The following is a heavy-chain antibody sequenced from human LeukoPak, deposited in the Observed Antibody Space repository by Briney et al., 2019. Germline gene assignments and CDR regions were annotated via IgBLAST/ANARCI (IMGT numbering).Heavy chain of an antibody. Sequence: GGSLRLSCAASGFTFSNYWMSWVRQAPGKGLEWVVNIKQDGSEKYYVDSGKGRFTISRDNGKNSLYLQMNSLRAEDTAVYYCARDWFHAIDYWGQGTLVTVSS. CDR1: GFTFSNYW. J-gene: IGHJ4*02. CDR2: IKQDGSEK. D-gene: IGHD2/OR15-2a*01. V-gene: IGHV3-7*01. CDR3: ARDWFHAIDY.